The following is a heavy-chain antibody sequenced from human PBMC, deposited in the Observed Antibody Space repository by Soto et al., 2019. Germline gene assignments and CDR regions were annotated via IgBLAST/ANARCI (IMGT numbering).Heavy chain of an antibody. CDR3: ARGGGFGEQDPDAFDI. J-gene: IGHJ3*02. CDR1: GGSISSSY. D-gene: IGHD3-10*01. CDR2: IYYSGTT. Sequence: SETLSLTFTVSGGSISSSYWSWIRQSPGKGLEWIAYIYYSGTTNYNPSLESRVTISIDTSKNQFSLRLTSVTAADTAVYYCARGGGFGEQDPDAFDIGGQGTIVTVSS. V-gene: IGHV4-59*01.